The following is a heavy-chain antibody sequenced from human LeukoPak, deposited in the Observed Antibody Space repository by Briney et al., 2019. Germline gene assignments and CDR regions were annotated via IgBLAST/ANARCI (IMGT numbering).Heavy chain of an antibody. V-gene: IGHV4-34*01. Sequence: SETLSLTCAVYGGSFSGYYWSWIRQPPGKGLEWIGEINHSGSTNYNPSLKSRVTISVDTSKNQFSLKLSSVTAADTAVYYCARGRGLYYYGSGSDYWGQGTLVTVSS. CDR1: GGSFSGYY. D-gene: IGHD3-10*01. CDR2: INHSGST. CDR3: ARGRGLYYYGSGSDY. J-gene: IGHJ4*02.